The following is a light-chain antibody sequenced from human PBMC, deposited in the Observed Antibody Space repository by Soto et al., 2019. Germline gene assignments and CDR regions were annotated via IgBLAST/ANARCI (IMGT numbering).Light chain of an antibody. Sequence: EIMMTQSPATPSLSPGGKATLSLRARQSVSSTLAWYQQKPGQAPRLLIYGASTRATGIPARFSGSGSGTEFTLTISSLQSEDFAVYYCQQYNNWPTWTFGQGTKV. CDR2: GAS. V-gene: IGKV3D-15*01. CDR3: QQYNNWPTWT. CDR1: QSVSST. J-gene: IGKJ1*01.